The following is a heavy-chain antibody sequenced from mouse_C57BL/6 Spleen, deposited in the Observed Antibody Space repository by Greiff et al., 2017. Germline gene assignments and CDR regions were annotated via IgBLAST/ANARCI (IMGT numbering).Heavy chain of an antibody. CDR1: GYAFSSSW. J-gene: IGHJ4*01. CDR3: ARKGYYAMDY. Sequence: QVQLKESGPELVKPGASVKISCKASGYAFSSSWMNWVKQRPGKGLEWIGRIYPGDGDTNYNGKFKGKATLTADKSSSTAYMQLSSLTSEDSAVYFCARKGYYAMDYWGQGTSVTVSS. CDR2: IYPGDGDT. V-gene: IGHV1-82*01.